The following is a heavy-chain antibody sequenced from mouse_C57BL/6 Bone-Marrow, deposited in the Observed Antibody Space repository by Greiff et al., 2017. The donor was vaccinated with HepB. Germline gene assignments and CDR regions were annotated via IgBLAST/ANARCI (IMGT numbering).Heavy chain of an antibody. D-gene: IGHD1-1*01. CDR1: GYTFTSYW. V-gene: IGHV1-64*01. CDR2: IHPNSGST. CDR3: ARPYYYGSSSWYFDY. Sequence: QVQLKESGAELVKPGASVKLSCKASGYTFTSYWMHWVKQRPGQGLEWIGMIHPNSGSTNYNEKFKSKATLTVDKSSSTAYMQLSSLTSEDSAVYYCARPYYYGSSSWYFDYWGQGTTLTVSS. J-gene: IGHJ2*01.